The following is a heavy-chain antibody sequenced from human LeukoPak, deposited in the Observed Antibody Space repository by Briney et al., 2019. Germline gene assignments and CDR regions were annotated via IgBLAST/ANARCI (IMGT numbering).Heavy chain of an antibody. V-gene: IGHV6-1*01. CDR1: GDSVSSNSAA. D-gene: IGHD3-9*01. CDR2: TYYRSKWYN. J-gene: IGHJ3*02. Sequence: SQTLSLTCAISGDSVSSNSAAWNWIRQSPSRGLEWLGRTYYRSKWYNDYAVSVKSRITINPDTSKNQFSLQLNSVTPEDTAVYYCARVVGRYFDWLLWNAFDIWGQGTMVTVSS. CDR3: ARVVGRYFDWLLWNAFDI.